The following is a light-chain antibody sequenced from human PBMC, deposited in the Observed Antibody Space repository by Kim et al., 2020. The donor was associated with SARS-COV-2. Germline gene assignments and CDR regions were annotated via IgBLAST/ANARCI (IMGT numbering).Light chain of an antibody. V-gene: IGLV1-44*01. CDR3: AVWDDSLNAVV. J-gene: IGLJ2*01. Sequence: ELTQPPSASGTPGQRVTISCSGSSPNVASNTVDWYQQLPGTAPKLLIYSNNQRPSGVPDRFSGSKPGTSASLAISGLQSEDEAHYYCAVWDDSLNAVVFGGGTQLTVL. CDR1: SPNVASNT. CDR2: SNN.